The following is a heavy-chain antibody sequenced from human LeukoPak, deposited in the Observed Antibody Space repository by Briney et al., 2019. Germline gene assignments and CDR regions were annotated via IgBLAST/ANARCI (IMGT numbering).Heavy chain of an antibody. J-gene: IGHJ5*02. CDR1: GGTFSSYA. CDR3: AREEGNWFDP. CDR2: IIPILGIA. Sequence: SVKVSCKASGGTFSSYAISWVRQAPGQGLEWMGRIIPILGIANYAQKFQGRVTITADKSTSAAYMELRSLRSDDTAVYYCAREEGNWFDPWGQGTLVTVSS. V-gene: IGHV1-69*04.